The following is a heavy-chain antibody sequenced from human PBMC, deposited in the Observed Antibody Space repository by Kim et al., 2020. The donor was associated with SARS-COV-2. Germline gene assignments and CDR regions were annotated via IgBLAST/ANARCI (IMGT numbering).Heavy chain of an antibody. J-gene: IGHJ4*02. CDR3: AAVKGTHFDCFE. Sequence: SVKVSCKASGFTFTSSAVQWVRQARGQRLEWIGWIVVGSGNTNYAQKFQERVTITRDMSTNTAYMELSSLRSEDTAVYYCAAVKGTHFDCFEWGQGSLVAVSS. CDR1: GFTFTSSA. V-gene: IGHV1-58*01. CDR2: IVVGSGNT. D-gene: IGHD3-9*01.